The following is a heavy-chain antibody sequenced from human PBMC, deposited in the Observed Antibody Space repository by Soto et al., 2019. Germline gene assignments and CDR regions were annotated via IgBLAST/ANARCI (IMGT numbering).Heavy chain of an antibody. J-gene: IGHJ4*02. D-gene: IGHD4-17*01. CDR2: INSDGSST. CDR1: GFTFSSYW. Sequence: EVQLVESGGGLVQTGGSLRLSCAASGFTFSSYWMHWVRQAPGKGLVWVSRINSDGSSTSYADSVKGRFTISRDNAKHTQYRQMNSLRAEDRAVYYGARGYGDYGEDWGQGTLVTVSS. CDR3: ARGYGDYGED. V-gene: IGHV3-74*01.